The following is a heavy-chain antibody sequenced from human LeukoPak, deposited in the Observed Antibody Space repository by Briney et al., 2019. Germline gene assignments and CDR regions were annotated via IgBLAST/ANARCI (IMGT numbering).Heavy chain of an antibody. CDR1: GGTFSGYA. CDR3: ARVPRLRSGYYTDYYYYMDV. CDR2: IIPIFGTA. J-gene: IGHJ6*03. D-gene: IGHD3-3*01. Sequence: SVKVSCKASGGTFSGYAISWVRQAPGQGLEWMGGIIPIFGTANYAQKFQGRVTITTGESTSTAYMELSSLRSEDTAVYYCARVPRLRSGYYTDYYYYMDVWGKGTTVTVSS. V-gene: IGHV1-69*05.